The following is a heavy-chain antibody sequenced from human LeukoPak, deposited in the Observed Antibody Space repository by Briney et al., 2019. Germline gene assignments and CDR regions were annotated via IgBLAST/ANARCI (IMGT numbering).Heavy chain of an antibody. D-gene: IGHD2-2*02. Sequence: PGGSLRLSCAASGFTFSSYSMNWVRQAPGKGLEWVSYISSSSSTIYYADSVKGRFTISRDNAKNSLYLQMNSLRAEDTAVYYCASQLTYCSSTSCYTTVDYWGQGTLVTVSS. J-gene: IGHJ4*02. V-gene: IGHV3-48*01. CDR2: ISSSSSTI. CDR1: GFTFSSYS. CDR3: ASQLTYCSSTSCYTTVDY.